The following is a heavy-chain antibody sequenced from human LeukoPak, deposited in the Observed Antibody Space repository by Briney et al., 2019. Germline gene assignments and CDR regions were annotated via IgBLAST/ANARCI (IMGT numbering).Heavy chain of an antibody. CDR1: GFTFSSYA. D-gene: IGHD4-23*01. CDR3: ARDLGPLYGGNSGYYFDY. CDR2: ISYDGSNK. J-gene: IGHJ4*02. V-gene: IGHV3-30-3*01. Sequence: PGGSLRLSCAASGFTFSSYAMHWVRQAPGKGLEWVAVISYDGSNKYYADSVKGRFTISRDNSKNTLYLQMNSLRAEDTAVYYCARDLGPLYGGNSGYYFDYWGQGTLVTVSS.